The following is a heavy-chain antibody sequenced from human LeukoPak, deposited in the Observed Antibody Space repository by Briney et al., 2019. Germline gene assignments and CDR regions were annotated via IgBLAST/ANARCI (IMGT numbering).Heavy chain of an antibody. V-gene: IGHV3-21*01. Sequence: GGSLRLSCAASGFTFSSHSMNWVRQAPGKGLEWVSSISSNSVYILYADSVKGRFTISRDNAKNSLYLQMNSLRAEDTAVYYCARDYYDSSGGFDYWGQGTLVTVSS. D-gene: IGHD3-22*01. J-gene: IGHJ4*02. CDR3: ARDYYDSSGGFDY. CDR1: GFTFSSHS. CDR2: ISSNSVYI.